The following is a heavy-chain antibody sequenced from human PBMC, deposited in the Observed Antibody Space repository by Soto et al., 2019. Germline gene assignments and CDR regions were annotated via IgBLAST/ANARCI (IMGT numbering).Heavy chain of an antibody. J-gene: IGHJ4*02. V-gene: IGHV3-48*03. CDR3: ARGLYSSGWGLDY. Sequence: EVQLVESGGGLVQPGGSLRLSCAASGFSFSTYEMNWVRQAPGKGLEWVSYISSNGSTEYYADSVKGRFTISRDNAKNSLNLQMNSLRVEDTAVYYCARGLYSSGWGLDYWGQGTLVTVSS. D-gene: IGHD6-19*01. CDR1: GFSFSTYE. CDR2: ISSNGSTE.